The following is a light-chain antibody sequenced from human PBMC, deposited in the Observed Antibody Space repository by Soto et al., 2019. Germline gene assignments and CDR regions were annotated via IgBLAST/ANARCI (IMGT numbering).Light chain of an antibody. CDR3: QQSYSSPPT. J-gene: IGKJ1*01. CDR2: AAS. Sequence: DIPMTQSPSSLSASVGDRVTITCQASQDISNYLNWYQQKPGKAPKLLIFAASSLQSGVPSRFSGSRSGPDFTLTISSLQPEDFATYYCQQSYSSPPTFGQGTKVDIK. CDR1: QDISNY. V-gene: IGKV1-39*01.